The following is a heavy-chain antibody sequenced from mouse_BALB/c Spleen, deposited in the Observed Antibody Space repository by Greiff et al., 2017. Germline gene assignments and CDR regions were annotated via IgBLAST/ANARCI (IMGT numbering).Heavy chain of an antibody. CDR1: GYTFTNYW. CDR2: IDPSDSYT. V-gene: IGHV1-69*02. J-gene: IGHJ4*01. D-gene: IGHD1-2*01. Sequence: QVQLQQPGAELVKPGASVKLSCKASGYTFTNYWIHWVKQRPGQGLEWIGEIDPSDSYTNYNQKFKGKATLTVDKSSSTAYMQLSSLTSEDSAVYYCARGVTTATGAMDYWGQGTSVTVSS. CDR3: ARGVTTATGAMDY.